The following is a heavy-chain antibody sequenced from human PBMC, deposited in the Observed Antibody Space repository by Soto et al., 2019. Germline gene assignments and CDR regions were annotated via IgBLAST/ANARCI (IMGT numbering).Heavy chain of an antibody. CDR1: GFTFSSYS. V-gene: IGHV3-21*01. D-gene: IGHD3-22*01. J-gene: IGHJ4*02. CDR2: ISSSSIYI. CDR3: ARAPYYYDSSVYWAY. Sequence: EVQLVESGGGLVKPGGSLRLSCAASGFTFSSYSMNWVRQAPGKGLEWVSSISSSSIYIYYADSVKGRFTISRDNAKNSLYLQMNSLRAEDMAVYYCARAPYYYDSSVYWAYWGQGTLVTVSS.